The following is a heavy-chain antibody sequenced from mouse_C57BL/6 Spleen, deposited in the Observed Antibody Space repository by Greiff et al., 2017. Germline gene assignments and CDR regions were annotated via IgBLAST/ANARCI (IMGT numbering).Heavy chain of an antibody. CDR2: ISSGSSTI. V-gene: IGHV5-17*01. Sequence: EVQGVESGGGLVKPGGSLKLSCAASGFTFSDYGMHWVRQAPEKGLEWVAYISSGSSTIYYADTVKGRFTISRDNAKNTLFLQMTSLRSEDTAMYYCARQGSMPFAYWGQGTLVTVSA. D-gene: IGHD2-10*02. CDR3: ARQGSMPFAY. J-gene: IGHJ3*01. CDR1: GFTFSDYG.